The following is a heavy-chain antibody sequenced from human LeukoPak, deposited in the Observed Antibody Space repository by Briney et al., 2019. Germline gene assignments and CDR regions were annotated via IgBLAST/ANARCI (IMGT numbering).Heavy chain of an antibody. CDR3: ARFAAGGSYYYYMDV. D-gene: IGHD6-25*01. Sequence: QPGGSLRLSCAASGFTFSSYTMNWVRQPPGKGLEWVSNIGTGSTTVYYADSVKGRFTISRDKAKNSLYLQMNSLRADDTAVYYCARFAAGGSYYYYMDVWGKGTTVTVSS. V-gene: IGHV3-48*01. J-gene: IGHJ6*03. CDR1: GFTFSSYT. CDR2: IGTGSTTV.